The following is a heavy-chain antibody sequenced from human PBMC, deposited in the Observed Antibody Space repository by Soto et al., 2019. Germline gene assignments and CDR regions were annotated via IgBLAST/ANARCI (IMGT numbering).Heavy chain of an antibody. J-gene: IGHJ1*01. CDR1: GFTFSSYG. D-gene: IGHD2-8*01. CDR3: ATDLSDIVLRVYAVFQH. CDR2: ISYDGSNK. V-gene: IGHV3-30*03. Sequence: QVQLVESGGGVVQPGRSLRLSCAASGFTFSSYGMHWVRQAPGKGLEWVAVISYDGSNKYYADSVKGRFTISRDNSKNTLYLQMNSVRAEDTAVYYCATDLSDIVLRVYAVFQHWGQGTLVTVSS.